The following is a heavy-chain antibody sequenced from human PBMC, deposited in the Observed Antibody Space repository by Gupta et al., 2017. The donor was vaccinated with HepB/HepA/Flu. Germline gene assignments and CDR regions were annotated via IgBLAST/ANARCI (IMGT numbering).Heavy chain of an antibody. D-gene: IGHD3-10*01. Sequence: QVQLLESGEGVVQPGRPLILSWEGPGFTFSSYGRHGFLKAPGKGLEWVAVIAYDGSNKYYADSVKGRFTISRDNSKNTLYLQMNSLRAEDTAVYYCAKNYNPGMGGNWFDPWGQGTLVTVSS. CDR2: IAYDGSNK. J-gene: IGHJ5*02. V-gene: IGHV3-30*18. CDR1: GFTFSSYG. CDR3: AKNYNPGMGGNWFDP.